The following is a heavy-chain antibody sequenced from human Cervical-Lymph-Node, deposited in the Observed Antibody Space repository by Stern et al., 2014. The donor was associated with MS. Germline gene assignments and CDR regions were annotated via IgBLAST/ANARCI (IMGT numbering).Heavy chain of an antibody. CDR3: ARTSPNTYYDSSGYYFDY. J-gene: IGHJ4*02. D-gene: IGHD3-22*01. CDR1: GFSLSTSGMC. CDR2: IYWDEDK. Sequence: ESGPALVKPTQTLTLTCTFSGFSLSTSGMCVSWIRQPPGKALEWLALIYWDEDKYYITSLKTRLTISKDTSKNQVVLTMTNMDPVDTATYYCARTSPNTYYDSSGYYFDYWGQGTLVTVSS. V-gene: IGHV2-70*01.